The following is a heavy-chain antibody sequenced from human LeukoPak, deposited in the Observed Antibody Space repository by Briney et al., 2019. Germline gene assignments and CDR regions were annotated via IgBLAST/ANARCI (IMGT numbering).Heavy chain of an antibody. CDR3: ATSIVVVTGSDY. D-gene: IGHD2-21*02. V-gene: IGHV1-24*01. CDR2: FDPEDGET. J-gene: IGHJ4*02. Sequence: ASVKVSCTVSGYTLTELSMHWVRQAPGKGLEWMGGFDPEDGETIYAQKFQGRVTMTEDTSTDTAYMELSSLRSEDTAVYYCATSIVVVTGSDYWGQGTLVTVSS. CDR1: GYTLTELS.